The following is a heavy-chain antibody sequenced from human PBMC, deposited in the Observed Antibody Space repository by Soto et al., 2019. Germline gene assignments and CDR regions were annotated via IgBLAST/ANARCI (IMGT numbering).Heavy chain of an antibody. Sequence: KASETLSLTCCVSGGSVTNINYFWAWIRQSPGKGLEWIANIYYTGTTFYNPPLRSRVSMTIDASKNRFSLNLSSVTASDTALYYCARHEYVSSSYDLLDVWGRGTMVTVSS. CDR2: IYYTGTT. CDR3: ARHEYVSSSYDLLDV. CDR1: GGSVTNINYF. D-gene: IGHD3-22*01. V-gene: IGHV4-39*01. J-gene: IGHJ3*01.